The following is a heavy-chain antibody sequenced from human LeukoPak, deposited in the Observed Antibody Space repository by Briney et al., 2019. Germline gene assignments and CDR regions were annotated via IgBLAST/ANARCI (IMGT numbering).Heavy chain of an antibody. CDR3: ATAKFDYYGMDV. D-gene: IGHD3-16*01. CDR2: INHSGST. J-gene: IGHJ6*02. V-gene: IGHV4-34*01. Sequence: SETLSLTCAVYGGSFSGYYWSWIRQPPGKGLEWIGEINHSGSTNYNPSLKSRVTISVDTSKNQFSLKLSSVTAADTAVYYCATAKFDYYGMDVWGQGTTVTVSS. CDR1: GGSFSGYY.